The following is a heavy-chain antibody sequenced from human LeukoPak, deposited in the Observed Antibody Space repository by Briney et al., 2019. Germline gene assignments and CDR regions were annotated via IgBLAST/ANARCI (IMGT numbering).Heavy chain of an antibody. CDR3: ARDFAS. J-gene: IGHJ5*01. V-gene: IGHV3-21*01. CDR2: ITSDSSYM. CDR1: GFTFSTYD. Sequence: GGSLRLSCAASGFTFSTYDMVWVRQAPGMGLEWVSTITSDSSYMYYADSVKGRFTVSRDNAKNSLYLQMNILRVEDTAVYYCARDFASWGQGTLVTVSS.